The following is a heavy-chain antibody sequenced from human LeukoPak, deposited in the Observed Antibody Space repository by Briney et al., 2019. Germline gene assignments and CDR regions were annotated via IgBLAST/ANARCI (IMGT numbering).Heavy chain of an antibody. J-gene: IGHJ4*02. CDR2: IGSSSTI. V-gene: IGHV3-69-1*01. D-gene: IGHD3-16*01. CDR1: GFPFSNYE. Sequence: GGSLRLSCAASGFPFSNYEMNWVRQAPGRGLEWVSYIGSSSTIYYADSAKGRFTISRDNAKNSLYLQMNSLRAEDTAVYYCARDSPSYSFDYWGQGTLVTVSS. CDR3: ARDSPSYSFDY.